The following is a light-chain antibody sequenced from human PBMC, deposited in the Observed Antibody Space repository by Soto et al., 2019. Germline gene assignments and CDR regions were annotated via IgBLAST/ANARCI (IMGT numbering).Light chain of an antibody. Sequence: IQMTQSPSSLSASVGDIVTITCRASQGIRNDLGWYQQKPGKAPNLLIYAASTLQSGVPSRFSGSGSGTEFTLTISSLQPDDFATYYCQQYNRYSFGQGTKVDI. J-gene: IGKJ1*01. CDR2: AAS. V-gene: IGKV1-17*01. CDR1: QGIRND. CDR3: QQYNRYS.